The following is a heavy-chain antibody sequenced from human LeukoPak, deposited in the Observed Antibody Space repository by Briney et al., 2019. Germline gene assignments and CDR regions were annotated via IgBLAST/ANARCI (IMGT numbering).Heavy chain of an antibody. V-gene: IGHV3-23*01. CDR3: AKAGRYRGYDDFFNY. CDR2: ISGSAGSA. J-gene: IGHJ4*02. D-gene: IGHD5-12*01. Sequence: GGSLRLSCAASGITFSSFAMSWVRQAPGKGLEWVSAISGSAGSAYYADSVKGRFTISRDNSKNTLYLQMNSLRADDTAVYYCAKAGRYRGYDDFFNYWGQGNLVTVSS. CDR1: GITFSSFA.